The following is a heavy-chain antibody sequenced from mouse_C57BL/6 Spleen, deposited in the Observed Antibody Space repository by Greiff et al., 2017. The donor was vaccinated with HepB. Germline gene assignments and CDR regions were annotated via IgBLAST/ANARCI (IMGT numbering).Heavy chain of an antibody. CDR2: ISYDGSN. CDR3: ARDEGLLYAMDY. Sequence: EVKLVESGPGLVKPSQSLSLTCSVTGYSITSGYYWNWIRQFPGNKLEWMGYISYDGSNNYNPSLKNRISITRDTSKNQLFLKLNSVTTEDTATYYCARDEGLLYAMDYWGQGTSVTVSS. CDR1: GYSITSGYY. V-gene: IGHV3-6*01. D-gene: IGHD1-1*01. J-gene: IGHJ4*01.